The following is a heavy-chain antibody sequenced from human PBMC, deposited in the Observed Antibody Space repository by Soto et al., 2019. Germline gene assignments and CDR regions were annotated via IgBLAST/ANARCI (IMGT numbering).Heavy chain of an antibody. CDR2: IRRKTNNYAT. D-gene: IGHD2-21*01. Sequence: EVRLVESGGALVHPGGPRKLPCEASGFSSGNPGIPGAGRASGKGLEWVGRIRRKTNNYATAYAASVEGRFSISRDDSKNTAFLQMNSLKTEDTAVYYCTRLPYYMDVWGKGTTVTVSS. CDR1: GFSSGNPG. V-gene: IGHV3-73*01. CDR3: TRLPYYMDV. J-gene: IGHJ6*04.